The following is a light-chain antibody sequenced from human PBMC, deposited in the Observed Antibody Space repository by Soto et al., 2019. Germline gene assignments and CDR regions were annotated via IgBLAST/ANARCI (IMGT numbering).Light chain of an antibody. J-gene: IGKJ4*01. CDR2: ETS. V-gene: IGKV1-39*01. Sequence: DIQMTQSPSSLSASVGDTVTITCRASQTMYNYLSWYQQKPGKVPKLLISETSGLHNGVPARFRGSASGTEFTLTISTLQPEDFATYYCQQTYTFPLTFGGGTKVEIK. CDR3: QQTYTFPLT. CDR1: QTMYNY.